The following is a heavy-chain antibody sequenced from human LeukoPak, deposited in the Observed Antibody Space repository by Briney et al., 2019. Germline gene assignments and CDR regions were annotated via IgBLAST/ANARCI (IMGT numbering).Heavy chain of an antibody. CDR3: ARDHDYVWGSYRYFGY. Sequence: GGSLRLFCAASGFTFSSYSMNWVRQAPGKGLEWVSSISSSSSYIYYADSVKGRFTISRDNAKNSLYLQMNSLRAEDTAVYYCARDHDYVWGSYRYFGYWGQGTLVTVSS. CDR2: ISSSSSYI. V-gene: IGHV3-21*01. CDR1: GFTFSSYS. D-gene: IGHD3-16*02. J-gene: IGHJ4*02.